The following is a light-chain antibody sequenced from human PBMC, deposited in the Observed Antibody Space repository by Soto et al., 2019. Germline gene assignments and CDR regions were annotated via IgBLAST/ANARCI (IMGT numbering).Light chain of an antibody. CDR3: SSYGGSSNYV. Sequence: QSALTQPPSASGSPGQSVTISCTGTSSDVGGYNYVSWYQQHPGKAPKLMIYEVTERPSGVLDRFSGSKSGNTASLTVSGLQAEDEADYYCSSYGGSSNYVFGTGTKVTVL. J-gene: IGLJ1*01. CDR2: EVT. CDR1: SSDVGGYNY. V-gene: IGLV2-8*01.